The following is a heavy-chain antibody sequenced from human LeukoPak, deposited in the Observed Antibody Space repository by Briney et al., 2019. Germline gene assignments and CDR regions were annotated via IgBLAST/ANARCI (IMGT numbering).Heavy chain of an antibody. V-gene: IGHV3-30*04. D-gene: IGHD3-22*01. CDR2: ISYDGSNK. CDR3: ARSYYYESSLEH. CDR1: GFTFSSYA. Sequence: GGSLRLSCAASGFTFSSYAMHWVRQAPGKGLEWVAVISYDGSNKYYADSVKGRFTISRDNSKNTLYLQMNSLRAEDTAVYYCARSYYYESSLEHWGQGTLVTVSS. J-gene: IGHJ4*02.